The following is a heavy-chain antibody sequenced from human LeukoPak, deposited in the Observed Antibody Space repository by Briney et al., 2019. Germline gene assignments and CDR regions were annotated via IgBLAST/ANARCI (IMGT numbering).Heavy chain of an antibody. CDR1: GGSISSGGYS. J-gene: IGHJ4*02. V-gene: IGHV4-30-2*01. Sequence: PSQTLSLTCAVSGGSISSGGYSWSWIRQPPGKGLEWIGYIYHSGSTYYNPSLKSRVTISVDRSKNQFSLKLSSVTAADTAVYYCARAYCGGDCYPPQYYFDYWCQGTLVTVSS. D-gene: IGHD2-21*02. CDR2: IYHSGST. CDR3: ARAYCGGDCYPPQYYFDY.